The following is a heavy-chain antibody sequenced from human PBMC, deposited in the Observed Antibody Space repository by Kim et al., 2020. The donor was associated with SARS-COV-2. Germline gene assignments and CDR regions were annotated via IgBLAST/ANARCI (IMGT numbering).Heavy chain of an antibody. Sequence: YAKKLQGRVTMTTDTSTSTAYMELRSLRSDDTAVYYCAREGNFQSHYFDYWGQGTLVTVSS. V-gene: IGHV1-18*01. J-gene: IGHJ4*02. CDR3: AREGNFQSHYFDY.